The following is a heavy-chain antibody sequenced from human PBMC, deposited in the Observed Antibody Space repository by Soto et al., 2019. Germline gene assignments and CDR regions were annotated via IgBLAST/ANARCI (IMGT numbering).Heavy chain of an antibody. CDR3: ARLRRDWGDAFDL. CDR1: GGSFGSSA. D-gene: IGHD3-16*01. V-gene: IGHV1-69*01. J-gene: IGHJ3*01. CDR2: IIPVFDKA. Sequence: QVQLVQSGADVKKPGSSVKVSCKPSGGSFGSSAISWVRQAPAQGLEWMGEIIPVFDKANYAQNFQGRLTITADELTGTVFMELGSLRSEDTAVYFCARLRRDWGDAFDLWGLGTVVTVSS.